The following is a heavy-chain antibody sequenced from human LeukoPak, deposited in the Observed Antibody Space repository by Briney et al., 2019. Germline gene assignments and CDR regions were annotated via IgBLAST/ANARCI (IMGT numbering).Heavy chain of an antibody. CDR2: IHYTRGT. D-gene: IGHD3-3*01. Sequence: PSETLSLTCTVSGASISSYYWGWIRQPPEKGLGWIGNIHYTRGTNYNPSLESRVTISVDTSKNQFSLKLKSVTAADTAVYYCARGGFTISDVWGKGTTVTVSS. CDR3: ARGGFTISDV. V-gene: IGHV4-59*12. J-gene: IGHJ6*04. CDR1: GASISSYY.